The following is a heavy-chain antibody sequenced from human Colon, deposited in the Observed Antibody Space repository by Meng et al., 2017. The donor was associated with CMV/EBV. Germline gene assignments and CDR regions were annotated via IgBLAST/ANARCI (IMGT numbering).Heavy chain of an antibody. CDR3: TTFPSDF. CDR2: VKTKTDGETT. CDR1: GFTFPNAW. Sequence: LGLSCAASGFTFPNAWMSWVRQAPGKGLEWVGRVKTKTDGETTDYAAPVKGRFTISRDDSNTTLYLQMNSLRPEDTAVYYCTTFPSDFWGQGTLVTVSS. J-gene: IGHJ4*02. V-gene: IGHV3-15*01.